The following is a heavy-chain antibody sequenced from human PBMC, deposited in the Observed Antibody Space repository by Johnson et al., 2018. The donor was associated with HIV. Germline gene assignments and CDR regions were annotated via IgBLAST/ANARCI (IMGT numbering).Heavy chain of an antibody. Sequence: QVQLVESGGGLVQPGGSLRLSCAASGFTFSSYAMHWVRQAPGKGLEWVAVISYDGSNKYYADSVKGRFTISRDSSKNTVYLQMNSLRAEDTAIYYCARADGSGSDFGFEIWGQGTMVTVSS. V-gene: IGHV3-30*14. D-gene: IGHD3-10*01. CDR3: ARADGSGSDFGFEI. CDR1: GFTFSSYA. CDR2: ISYDGSNK. J-gene: IGHJ3*02.